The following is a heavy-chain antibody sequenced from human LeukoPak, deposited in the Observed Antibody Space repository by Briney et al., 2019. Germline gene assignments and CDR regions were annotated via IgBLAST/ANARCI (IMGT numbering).Heavy chain of an antibody. J-gene: IGHJ6*04. CDR1: GGSFRGYY. D-gene: IGHD3-10*01. CDR3: ARGITMVRGVITHYYYYGMDV. CDR2: INHSGST. V-gene: IGHV4-34*01. Sequence: SETLSLTCAVYGGSFRGYYWSWIRQPPGKGLEWIGEINHSGSTNYNPSLKSRVTISVDTSKNRFSLKLSSVPAADTAVYYCARGITMVRGVITHYYYYGMDVWGKGTTVTVSS.